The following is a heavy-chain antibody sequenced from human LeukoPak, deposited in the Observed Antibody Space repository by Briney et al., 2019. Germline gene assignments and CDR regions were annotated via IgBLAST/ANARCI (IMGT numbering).Heavy chain of an antibody. V-gene: IGHV4-39*07. CDR2: IYYGGST. CDR1: GGSASRNSDY. Sequence: SETLSLTCTVSGGSASRNSDYWGWIRQPPGKGLEWIGSIYYGGSTYYNPSLKSRVTISVDTSKNQFSLMVSSVTVADTGVYYCARESGSSWPKMLVYFDYWGQGTLVTVSS. J-gene: IGHJ4*02. CDR3: ARESGSSWPKMLVYFDY. D-gene: IGHD6-13*01.